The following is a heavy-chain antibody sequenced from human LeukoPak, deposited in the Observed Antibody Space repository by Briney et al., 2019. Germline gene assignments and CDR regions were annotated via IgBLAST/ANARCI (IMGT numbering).Heavy chain of an antibody. CDR1: GGSISSSSYY. V-gene: IGHV4-39*01. CDR3: ARRTRGYSYGSLDY. Sequence: SETLSLTCTVSGGSISSSSYYWGWIRQPPGKGLEWIGSIYYSGSTYYSPSLKSRVTISVDTSKNQFSLKLSSVTAADTAVYYCARRTRGYSYGSLDYWGQGTLVTVSS. D-gene: IGHD5-18*01. CDR2: IYYSGST. J-gene: IGHJ4*02.